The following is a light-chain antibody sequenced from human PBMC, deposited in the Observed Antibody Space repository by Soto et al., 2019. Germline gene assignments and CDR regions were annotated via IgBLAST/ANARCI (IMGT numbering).Light chain of an antibody. V-gene: IGKV1-39*01. Sequence: DIQMTQSPPSLSASVEDRVIITCRASQSISNHLNWYQQKPGKAPKLLIFAASSLQSGVPSRFSGSRSGPDFTLTISSLQPEDFATYYCQQSYSSPPTFGQGTKVDI. J-gene: IGKJ1*01. CDR2: AAS. CDR3: QQSYSSPPT. CDR1: QSISNH.